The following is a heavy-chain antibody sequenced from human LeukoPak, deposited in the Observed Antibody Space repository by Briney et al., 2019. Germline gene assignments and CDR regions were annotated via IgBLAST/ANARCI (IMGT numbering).Heavy chain of an antibody. V-gene: IGHV4-59*08. CDR3: ARHGYSMPRAAFDI. CDR1: GGSISSYY. D-gene: IGHD2/OR15-2a*01. J-gene: IGHJ3*02. CDR2: IYYSGST. Sequence: SETLSLTCTVSGGSISSYYWSWIRQPPGKGLEWIGYIYYSGSTNYNPSLKSRVTISVDTSKNQFSLKLSSVTAADTAVYYCARHGYSMPRAAFDIWGQGTMVTVSS.